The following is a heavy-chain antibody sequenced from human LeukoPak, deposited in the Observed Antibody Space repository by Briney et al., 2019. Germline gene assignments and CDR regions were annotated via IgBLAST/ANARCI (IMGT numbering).Heavy chain of an antibody. V-gene: IGHV1-46*01. D-gene: IGHD3-22*01. J-gene: IGHJ4*02. CDR2: INPSGGST. Sequence: ASVKVSCKASGYTFTSYYMHWVRQAPGQGLEWMGIINPSGGSTSYAQKFQGRVTMTRDTSTSTVYMELSSLTAEDTAVYYCAKDARITMPVVIRGARPYYFDYWGQGTLVAVSS. CDR1: GYTFTSYY. CDR3: AKDARITMPVVIRGARPYYFDY.